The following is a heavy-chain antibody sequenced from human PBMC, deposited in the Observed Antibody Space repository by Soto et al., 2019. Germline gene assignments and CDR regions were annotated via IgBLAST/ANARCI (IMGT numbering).Heavy chain of an antibody. CDR2: IIPIFGTA. V-gene: IGHV1-69*06. Sequence: SVKVSCKASGGTFSSYAVSWVRQAPGQGLEWMGGIIPIFGTANYAQKFQGRVTITADKSTSTAYMELSSLRSEDTAVYYCARVVGATRYYYGMDVWGQGTTVTVSS. D-gene: IGHD1-26*01. J-gene: IGHJ6*02. CDR1: GGTFSSYA. CDR3: ARVVGATRYYYGMDV.